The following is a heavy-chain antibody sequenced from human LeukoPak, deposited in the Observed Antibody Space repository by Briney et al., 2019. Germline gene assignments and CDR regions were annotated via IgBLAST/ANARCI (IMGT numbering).Heavy chain of an antibody. V-gene: IGHV3-23*01. D-gene: IGHD3-22*01. Sequence: PGGSLRLSCAASGFTFSIYAMGWVRQAPGKGLQWVSSITSSGDGTYYADSVKGRFTISRDNSENMLYLQMNSLRVEDTAVYFCAKDRPNYYGSNGHYYRRDDDYWGQGTLVTVSS. CDR1: GFTFSIYA. CDR2: ITSSGDGT. CDR3: AKDRPNYYGSNGHYYRRDDDY. J-gene: IGHJ4*02.